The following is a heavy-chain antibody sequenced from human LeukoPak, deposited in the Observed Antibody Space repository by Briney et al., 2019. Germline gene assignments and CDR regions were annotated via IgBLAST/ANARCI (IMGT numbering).Heavy chain of an antibody. CDR1: GFTFSSYS. J-gene: IGHJ4*02. Sequence: GGSLRLSCAASGFTFSSYSMNWVRQAPGKGLEWVSSISSSSSYIYYADSVKGRFTISRDNAKKSLYLQMNSLRAEDTAVYYCARGVIRYCSGGSCLGGDDYWGQGTLVTVSS. D-gene: IGHD2-15*01. CDR3: ARGVIRYCSGGSCLGGDDY. V-gene: IGHV3-21*01. CDR2: ISSSSSYI.